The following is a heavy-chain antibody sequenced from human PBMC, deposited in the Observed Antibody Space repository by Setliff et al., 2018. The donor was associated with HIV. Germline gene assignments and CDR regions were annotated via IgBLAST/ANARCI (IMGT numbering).Heavy chain of an antibody. CDR2: IIPIFDAT. CDR1: GYTFTSYG. V-gene: IGHV1-69*13. D-gene: IGHD1-26*01. Sequence: SVKVSCKASGYTFTSYGINWVRQAPGQGLEWMGHIIPIFDATHYAQKLQGRVKITADDSSNTAYMELSSLRSEDTAVYYCARGWEGGMDYWGQGTLVTVSS. CDR3: ARGWEGGMDY. J-gene: IGHJ4*02.